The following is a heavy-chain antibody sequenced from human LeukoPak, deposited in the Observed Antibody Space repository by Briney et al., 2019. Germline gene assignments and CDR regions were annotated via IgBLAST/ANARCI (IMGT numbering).Heavy chain of an antibody. J-gene: IGHJ4*02. CDR1: GFTVSDNY. CDR2: IYSAGTT. D-gene: IGHD5-18*01. CDR3: ARAQGGKIQLWDYYFDY. V-gene: IGHV3-66*01. Sequence: PGGSLRLSCAASGFTVSDNYISWVPQAPGKGLEWVALIYSAGTTHADSVRGRFTISRDKSKNMLYLHMNSLRAEDTAVYFCARAQGGKIQLWDYYFDYWGQGTLVTVSS.